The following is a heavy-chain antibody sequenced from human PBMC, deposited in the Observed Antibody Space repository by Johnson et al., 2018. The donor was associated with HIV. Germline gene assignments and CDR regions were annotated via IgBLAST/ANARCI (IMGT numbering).Heavy chain of an antibody. Sequence: VQLVESGGGLIQPGGSLRLSCAVSGFTVSTKYMTWVRQAPGKGLEWVSVIYSGGSTYYTDSVKGRFTISRDNSKNTLYLQMNSLRAEDTAVYYCARGTLAAFDIWGQGTMVTVSS. CDR3: ARGTLAAFDI. D-gene: IGHD2-2*01. V-gene: IGHV3-53*01. J-gene: IGHJ3*02. CDR1: GFTVSTKY. CDR2: IYSGGST.